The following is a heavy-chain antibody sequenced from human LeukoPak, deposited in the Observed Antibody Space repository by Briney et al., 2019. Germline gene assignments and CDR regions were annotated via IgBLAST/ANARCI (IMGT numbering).Heavy chain of an antibody. D-gene: IGHD5-24*01. V-gene: IGHV3-11*01. CDR2: ISSSGSTI. J-gene: IGHJ4*02. Sequence: PGGSLRLSCAASGFTFSDYYMSWIRQAPGKGLEGVSYISSSGSTIYYADSVKGRFTISRDNAKNSLYLQMNSLRAEDTAVYYCARSRDGYNFYYFDYWGQGTLVTVSS. CDR1: GFTFSDYY. CDR3: ARSRDGYNFYYFDY.